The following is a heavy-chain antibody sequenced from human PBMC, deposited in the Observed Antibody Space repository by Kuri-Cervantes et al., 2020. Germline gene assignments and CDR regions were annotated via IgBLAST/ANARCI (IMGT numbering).Heavy chain of an antibody. V-gene: IGHV3-21*01. CDR1: GFTFTTYS. J-gene: IGHJ3*02. CDR3: AAGDVFDM. CDR2: TSGSSGYI. Sequence: GESLKISCAASGFTFTTYSMNWVRQAPGKGLEWVSSTSGSSGYIYYADSLKGRFTISRDNAKNSLSLQMNSLRAEDTAVYYCAAGDVFDMWGQGTQVTVSS. D-gene: IGHD7-27*01.